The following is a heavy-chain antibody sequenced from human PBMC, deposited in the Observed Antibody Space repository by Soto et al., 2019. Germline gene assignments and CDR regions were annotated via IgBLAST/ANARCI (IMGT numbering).Heavy chain of an antibody. J-gene: IGHJ4*02. CDR1: GFTFSDYY. Sequence: GGSLRLSCAASGFTFSDYYMNWIRQAPGKGLEWVSYISSSGSTIYYADSVKGRFTISRDNAKNSLYLQMNSLRAEDTAVYYCARDNQPGGPDYGDFKHLDYWGQGTLVTVSS. CDR3: ARDNQPGGPDYGDFKHLDY. D-gene: IGHD4-17*01. CDR2: ISSSGSTI. V-gene: IGHV3-11*01.